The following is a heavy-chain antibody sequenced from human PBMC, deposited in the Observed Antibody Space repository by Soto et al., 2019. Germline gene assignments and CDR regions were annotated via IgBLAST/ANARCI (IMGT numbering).Heavy chain of an antibody. CDR1: RYTFTGYY. CDR3: APRPWPGDNWFDP. D-gene: IGHD5-12*01. Sequence: ASVKVSCKASRYTFTGYYMHWVRQAPGRGLEWMGWINPNSGGTNYAQKFQGRVTITRDTSISTAYMELSRLRSDDTPLYYCAPRPWPGDNWFDPCGQVTLVTV. V-gene: IGHV1-2*02. J-gene: IGHJ5*02. CDR2: INPNSGGT.